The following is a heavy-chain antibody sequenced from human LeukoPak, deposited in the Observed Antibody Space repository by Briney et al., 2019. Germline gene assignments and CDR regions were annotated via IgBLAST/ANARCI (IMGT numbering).Heavy chain of an antibody. J-gene: IGHJ3*02. Sequence: VESLKISCKDSGYSFTTYWIAWVRQMPGKGLEWMGIIYPGDSHTRYSPSFQGQVTISADKSISTAYLQWSSLKPSDTAMYYCARKGAWFDAFDIWGQGTMVTVSS. CDR3: ARKGAWFDAFDI. V-gene: IGHV5-51*01. D-gene: IGHD3-22*01. CDR2: IYPGDSHT. CDR1: GYSFTTYW.